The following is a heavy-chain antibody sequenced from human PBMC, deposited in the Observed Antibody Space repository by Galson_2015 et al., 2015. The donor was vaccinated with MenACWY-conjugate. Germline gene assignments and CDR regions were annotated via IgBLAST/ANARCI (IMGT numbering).Heavy chain of an antibody. J-gene: IGHJ5*02. V-gene: IGHV3-74*01. CDR3: TRVAYCGGDCLT. CDR2: INGDGSVT. D-gene: IGHD2-21*02. CDR1: GFTLSSFW. Sequence: SLRLSCAASGFTLSSFWMHWVRHAPGKGLVWVSRINGDGSVTSYADSVKGRFTISRDNAKNTLYLQMNSLRAEDTAVYYCTRVAYCGGDCLTWGQGTLVTVSS.